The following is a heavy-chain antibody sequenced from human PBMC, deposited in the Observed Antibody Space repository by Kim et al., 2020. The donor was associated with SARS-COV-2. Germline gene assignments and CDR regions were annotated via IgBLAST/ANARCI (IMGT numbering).Heavy chain of an antibody. CDR1: GFSFSSYA. CDR3: AKDPTGVVWGYFDY. J-gene: IGHJ4*02. D-gene: IGHD3-16*01. Sequence: GGSLRLSCAASGFSFSSYAMSWVRQAPGKGLEWVSVISDSGGTTYYGDSVKGRFAISRDNSKNTLYLQMNSLRADDTAVYYCAKDPTGVVWGYFDYWGQGTLVTVSS. V-gene: IGHV3-23*01. CDR2: ISDSGGTT.